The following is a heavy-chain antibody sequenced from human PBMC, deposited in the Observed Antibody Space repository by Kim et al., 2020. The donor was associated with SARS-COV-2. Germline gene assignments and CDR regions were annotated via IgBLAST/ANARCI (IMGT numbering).Heavy chain of an antibody. D-gene: IGHD6-19*01. CDR1: GFTFSSYA. CDR3: ARVVSSGWYGNAYHYFDY. J-gene: IGHJ4*02. Sequence: GGSLRLSCAASGFTFSSYAMSWVRQAPGKGLEWVSGISDGAGSTYYADSVKGRFTISRDNSKNTLYLQINSLRAEDTAVYYCARVVSSGWYGNAYHYFDYWGQGTLVTVSS. CDR2: ISDGAGST. V-gene: IGHV3-23*01.